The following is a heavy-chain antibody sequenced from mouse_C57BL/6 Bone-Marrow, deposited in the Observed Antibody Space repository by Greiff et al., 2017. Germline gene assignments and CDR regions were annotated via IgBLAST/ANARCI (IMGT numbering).Heavy chain of an antibody. Sequence: EVQLQESGTVLARPGASVKMSCKTSGYTFTSYWMHWVKQRPGQGLEWIGAIYPGNSDTSYNQKFKGKATLTAVTSASTAYMELSSLTNEDSAVYYCTRRGDYGSSLYWYFDVWGTGTTVTVSS. CDR2: IYPGNSDT. V-gene: IGHV1-5*01. CDR1: GYTFTSYW. D-gene: IGHD1-1*01. J-gene: IGHJ1*03. CDR3: TRRGDYGSSLYWYFDV.